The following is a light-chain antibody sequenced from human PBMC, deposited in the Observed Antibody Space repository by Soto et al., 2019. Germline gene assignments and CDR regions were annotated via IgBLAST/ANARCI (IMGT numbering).Light chain of an antibody. Sequence: EIVLTQSPGTLSLSPGERATLSCRASQSVSSNYLAWYQQKPGQAPRLLIYGASSRATGIPDRFSGSGSGTDFTLTISSLQPDDFATYYCQQYNSSPWTFGQGTKVGI. V-gene: IGKV3-20*01. J-gene: IGKJ1*01. CDR3: QQYNSSPWT. CDR1: QSVSSNY. CDR2: GAS.